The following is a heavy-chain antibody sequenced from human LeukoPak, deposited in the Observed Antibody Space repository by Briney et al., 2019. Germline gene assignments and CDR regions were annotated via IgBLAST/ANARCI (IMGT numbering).Heavy chain of an antibody. J-gene: IGHJ4*02. CDR2: IYHRGGT. CDR3: ARMCSGSSCPFDR. Sequence: SETLFLTCTVSDYSISSGYYWGWIRQPPGKGLEWIGNIYHRGGTNYNPSLESRVTISVDTSKNHFSLKLSSVTAADTAVYYCARMCSGSSCPFDRWGQGTLVTVSS. CDR1: DYSISSGYY. V-gene: IGHV4-38-2*02. D-gene: IGHD2-2*01.